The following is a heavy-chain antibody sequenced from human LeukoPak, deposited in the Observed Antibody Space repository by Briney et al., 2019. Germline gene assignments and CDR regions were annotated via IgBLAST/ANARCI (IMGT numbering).Heavy chain of an antibody. CDR1: GGSFSGYY. J-gene: IGHJ4*02. CDR3: AREDQGGYEPNFGY. Sequence: SETLSLTCAVYGGSFSGYYWSWIRQPPGKGLEWIGEINHSGSTNYNPSLKSRVTISVDTSKNQFSLKLSSVTAADTAVYYCAREDQGGYEPNFGYWGQGTLVTVSS. V-gene: IGHV4-34*01. CDR2: INHSGST. D-gene: IGHD5-12*01.